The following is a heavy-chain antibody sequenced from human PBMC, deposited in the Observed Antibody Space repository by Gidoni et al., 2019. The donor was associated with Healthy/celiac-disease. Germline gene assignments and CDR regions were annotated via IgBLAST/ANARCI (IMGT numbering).Heavy chain of an antibody. J-gene: IGHJ4*02. V-gene: IGHV5-51*01. CDR1: GYNFTSYC. CDR2: LYPVDSDT. CDR3: ARLFCSGGSCYSGWDFDY. Sequence: DVQLVQSGAAVTHPGESLQISFQGSGYNFTSYCIGWGRQMPGKGLEWMGILYPVDSDTRYSPSFQGQVTISADKSISTAYLQWSSLKASDTAMYYCARLFCSGGSCYSGWDFDYWGQGTLVTVSS. D-gene: IGHD2-15*01.